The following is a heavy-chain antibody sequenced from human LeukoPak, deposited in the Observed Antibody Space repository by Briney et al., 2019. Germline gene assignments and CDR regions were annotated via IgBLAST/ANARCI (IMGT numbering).Heavy chain of an antibody. CDR1: GGSISSYF. CDR2: IYSSGNT. J-gene: IGHJ6*03. V-gene: IGHV4-59*01. Sequence: SETLSLTCTVSGGSISSYFWSWIRQPPGKGLEWIGYIYSSGNTNYNPSLKSRVTISVDRSKNQFSLKLSSVTTADTAVYYCARGYYDSSGYYYYYYYYMDVWGKGTTVTISS. D-gene: IGHD3-22*01. CDR3: ARGYYDSSGYYYYYYYYMDV.